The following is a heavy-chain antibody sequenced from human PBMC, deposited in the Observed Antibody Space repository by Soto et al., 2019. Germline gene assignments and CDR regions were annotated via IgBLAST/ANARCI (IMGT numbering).Heavy chain of an antibody. J-gene: IGHJ6*02. Sequence: NPGGSLRLSCAGSGFTFSSFSLSWVRQAPGKGLEWISSISSNIKYMYYADSVEGRFTISRDNAKNSVYLQMNNLRAEDTAVYYCARGIFPITIFGVGMDVWGQGTTVTVSS. V-gene: IGHV3-21*01. D-gene: IGHD3-3*01. CDR1: GFTFSSFS. CDR3: ARGIFPITIFGVGMDV. CDR2: ISSNIKYM.